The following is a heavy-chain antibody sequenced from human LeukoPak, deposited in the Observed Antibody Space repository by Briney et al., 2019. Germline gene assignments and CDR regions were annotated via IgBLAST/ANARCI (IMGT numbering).Heavy chain of an antibody. CDR3: ARVVTMVRGVIITYYYYYYMDV. Sequence: RGSPRLSCAASGFTFTSYWMSCVREAPGEGLERVANIKQDVSEKYYVHTVKGRFTISRDNAKNPLYMQMNSLRAEDTAVYYCARVVTMVRGVIITYYYYYYMDVWGKGTTVTIS. D-gene: IGHD3-10*01. V-gene: IGHV3-7*01. J-gene: IGHJ6*03. CDR2: IKQDVSEK. CDR1: GFTFTSYW.